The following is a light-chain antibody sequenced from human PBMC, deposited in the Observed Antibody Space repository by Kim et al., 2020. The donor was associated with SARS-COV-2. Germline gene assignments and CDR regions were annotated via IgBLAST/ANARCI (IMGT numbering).Light chain of an antibody. J-gene: IGLJ2*01. V-gene: IGLV2-14*03. CDR3: SSYTSSTILV. Sequence: QSALTQPASVSGSPGQSITISYTGTSSDIGGYKYVSWYQQHPGKAPKLMIYDVSNRPSGVSNRFSGSKSGNAASLTISGLQAEDEADYYCSSYTSSTILVFGGGTQLTVL. CDR1: SSDIGGYKY. CDR2: DVS.